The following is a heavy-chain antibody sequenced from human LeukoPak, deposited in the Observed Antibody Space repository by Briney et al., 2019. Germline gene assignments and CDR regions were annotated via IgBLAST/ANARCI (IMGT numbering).Heavy chain of an antibody. CDR2: INWNGDST. Sequence: GGTLRLSCAASGFTFSIYGMSWVRQAPGKGLEWVSGINWNGDSTGYADSVKGRFTISRDNSKNTLYLQMNSPRAEDTAAYYCAKDGNWARFENWGQGTLVTVSS. CDR3: AKDGNWARFEN. CDR1: GFTFSIYG. V-gene: IGHV3-23*01. D-gene: IGHD7-27*01. J-gene: IGHJ4*02.